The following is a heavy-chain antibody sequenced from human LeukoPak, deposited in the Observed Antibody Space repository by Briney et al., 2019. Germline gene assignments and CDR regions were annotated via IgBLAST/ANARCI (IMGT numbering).Heavy chain of an antibody. J-gene: IGHJ4*02. CDR1: GFTFRNYA. CDR3: AKHMLQMGAY. CDR2: ISNSGGST. V-gene: IGHV3-23*01. D-gene: IGHD2-8*01. Sequence: GGSLRLSCAASGFTFRNYAMSWVRQARGKGLEWVSAISNSGGSTYYADSVKGRFTISRDNSKNTLYLQMNSLRAEDTAVYYCAKHMLQMGAYWGQATLVTVYS.